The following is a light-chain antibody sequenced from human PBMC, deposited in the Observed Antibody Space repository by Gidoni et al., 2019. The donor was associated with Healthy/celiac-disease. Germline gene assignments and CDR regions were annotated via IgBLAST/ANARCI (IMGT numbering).Light chain of an antibody. CDR3: QQYDNLPTT. Sequence: IQRTQSPSSLSASVGDRVTITCQASQDISNYLNWYQQKPENAPKLLLYAASNLETGVPSRFSGSGSATDFPFTISSLQPEDIATYYCQQYDNLPTTFGGGTKVEIK. CDR1: QDISNY. V-gene: IGKV1-33*01. CDR2: AAS. J-gene: IGKJ4*01.